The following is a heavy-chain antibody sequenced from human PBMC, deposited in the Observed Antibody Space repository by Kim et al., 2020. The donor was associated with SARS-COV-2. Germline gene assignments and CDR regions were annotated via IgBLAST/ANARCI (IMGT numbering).Heavy chain of an antibody. CDR1: GFTFDDYT. Sequence: GGSLRLSCVASGFTFDDYTMHWVRQAPGKGLEWVSLISWDGGSTYYADSVKGRFTISRDNSKNSLYLQMNSLRTEDTALYYCAKERRSGYGYYFDYWGQGTLVTVSS. D-gene: IGHD5-12*01. J-gene: IGHJ4*02. CDR3: AKERRSGYGYYFDY. CDR2: ISWDGGST. V-gene: IGHV3-43*01.